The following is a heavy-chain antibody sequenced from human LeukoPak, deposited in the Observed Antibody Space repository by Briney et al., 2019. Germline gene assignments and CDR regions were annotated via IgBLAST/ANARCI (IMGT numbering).Heavy chain of an antibody. CDR1: GGSISSSSYY. CDR2: IYYSGST. D-gene: IGHD3-16*02. V-gene: IGHV4-39*01. Sequence: SETLSLTCTVSGGSISSSSYYWGWIRQPPGKGLEWIGSIYYSGSTYYNPSLKSRVTISVDTSKNQCSLKLSSVTAADTAVYYCARPRDYDYVWGSYRHDAFDIWGQGTMVTVSS. J-gene: IGHJ3*02. CDR3: ARPRDYDYVWGSYRHDAFDI.